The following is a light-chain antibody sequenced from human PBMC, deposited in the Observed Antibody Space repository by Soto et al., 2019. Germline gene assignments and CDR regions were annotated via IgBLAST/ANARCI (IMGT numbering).Light chain of an antibody. CDR1: SSDVGGYNY. CDR3: TSYAASKNLL. CDR2: EVS. V-gene: IGLV2-8*01. J-gene: IGLJ2*01. Sequence: QSALTQPPSASGSPGQSVTISCTGTSSDVGGYNYVSWYQQHPGKAPKLMTYEVSKRPSGVPDRFSGSKSGNTASLTVSGLQAEDEADYYCTSYAASKNLLFGGGTKVTVL.